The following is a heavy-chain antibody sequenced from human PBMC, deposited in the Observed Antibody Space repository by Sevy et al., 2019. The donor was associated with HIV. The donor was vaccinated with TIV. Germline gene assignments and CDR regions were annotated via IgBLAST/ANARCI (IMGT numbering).Heavy chain of an antibody. J-gene: IGHJ4*02. CDR3: AAGTGTSDFDY. V-gene: IGHV3-15*01. Sequence: GGSLRLSCAASGFTFSEAWMSWVRQAPGKGLEWVGRIKSKTDAATRDFAAPVRGRFSISRDDSANTVYLVMNNLKPEDTGIYYCAAGTGTSDFDYWGQGTLVTVSS. CDR1: GFTFSEAW. CDR2: IKSKTDAATR. D-gene: IGHD1-7*01.